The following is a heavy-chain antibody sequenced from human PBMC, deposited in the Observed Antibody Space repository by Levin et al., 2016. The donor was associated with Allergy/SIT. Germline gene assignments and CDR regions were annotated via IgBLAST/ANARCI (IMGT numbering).Heavy chain of an antibody. CDR3: AKAVQRTYSSRERYYYGMDV. Sequence: GESLKISCAASGFTFSSYAMSWVRQAPGKGLEWVSAISGSGGSTYYADSVKGRFTISRDNSKNTLYLQMNSLRAEDTAVYYCAKAVQRTYSSRERYYYGMDVWGQGTTVTVSS. J-gene: IGHJ6*02. CDR1: GFTFSSYA. V-gene: IGHV3-23*01. CDR2: ISGSGGST. D-gene: IGHD6-13*01.